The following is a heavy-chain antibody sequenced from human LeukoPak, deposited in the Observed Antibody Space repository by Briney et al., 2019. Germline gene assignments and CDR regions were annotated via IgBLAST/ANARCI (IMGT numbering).Heavy chain of an antibody. V-gene: IGHV3-74*01. CDR3: ARDQALVPIH. CDR1: GFTLSRYW. J-gene: IGHJ4*02. Sequence: QPGGSLRLSCAASGFTLSRYWMHWVRQAPGKGLVWVSHINYDGSITSYADYVKGRFTISRDNARNTLYLQMNSLRAEDTAVYYCARDQALVPIHWGPGTLVIVSS. D-gene: IGHD6-6*01. CDR2: INYDGSIT.